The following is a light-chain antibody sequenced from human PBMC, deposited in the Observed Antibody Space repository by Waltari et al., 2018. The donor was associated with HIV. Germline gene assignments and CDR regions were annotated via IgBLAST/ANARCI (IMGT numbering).Light chain of an antibody. CDR3: QKYSTHYG. CDR1: QNIDNW. Sequence: DVQMTQSPSNLSASVGDTVVIPCRASQNIDNWLAWYLQKPGMAPKLLLSRASILESGVSARFSGSGSGTEFTLTIRSLQPDDIGIYDCQKYSTHYGFGQGTRVE. J-gene: IGKJ2*01. V-gene: IGKV1-5*03. CDR2: RAS.